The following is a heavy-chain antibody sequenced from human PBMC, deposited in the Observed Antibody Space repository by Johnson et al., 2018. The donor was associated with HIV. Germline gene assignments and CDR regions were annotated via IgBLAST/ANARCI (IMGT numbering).Heavy chain of an antibody. J-gene: IGHJ3*02. V-gene: IGHV3-30*19. CDR1: GFTFSNYG. Sequence: VQLVESGGGVVQPGGSLRLSCAASGFTFSNYGMHWVRQAPGKGLEWVAVISYDGSNKYYADSVKGRFTISRDNSKNTLYLQMNSLRAEDTAVYYCAKAGGSWLLSAFDIWGQGTMVTVSS. CDR2: ISYDGSNK. CDR3: AKAGGSWLLSAFDI. D-gene: IGHD6-13*01.